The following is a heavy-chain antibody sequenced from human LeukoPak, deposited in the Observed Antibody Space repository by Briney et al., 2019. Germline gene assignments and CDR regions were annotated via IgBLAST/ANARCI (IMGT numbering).Heavy chain of an antibody. D-gene: IGHD3-10*01. J-gene: IGHJ6*02. V-gene: IGHV1-46*01. Sequence: ASVKVSCKASGYTFTSYYMHWVRQAPGQGLEWMGIINPSGGSTSYAQQFQCRVTMTRDTSTSTVYMELSSLRSEDTAVYYCARYYYGSGSYYNDNGMDVWGQGTTVTVSS. CDR2: INPSGGST. CDR1: GYTFTSYY. CDR3: ARYYYGSGSYYNDNGMDV.